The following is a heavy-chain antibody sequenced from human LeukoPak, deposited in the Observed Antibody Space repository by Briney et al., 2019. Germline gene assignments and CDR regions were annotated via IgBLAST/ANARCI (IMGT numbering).Heavy chain of an antibody. CDR3: ARDLGSSGRGDY. Sequence: PSETLSLTCTVSGGSISSYYWSWIRQPAGEGLEWIGRIYSSGSTNYNTSLKSRVTMSVDTSKNQFSLNLSSVTAADTAVYFCARDLGSSGRGDYWGQGTLVTVSS. J-gene: IGHJ4*02. D-gene: IGHD6-13*01. CDR2: IYSSGST. V-gene: IGHV4-4*07. CDR1: GGSISSYY.